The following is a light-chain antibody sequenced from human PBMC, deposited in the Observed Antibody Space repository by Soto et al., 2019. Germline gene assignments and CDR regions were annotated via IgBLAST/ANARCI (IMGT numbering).Light chain of an antibody. CDR2: DAS. Sequence: DIQMTQSPSTLSASVGYRVTITCRASQSFSTWLAWYQQKPGKAPKLLIYDASSLASGVPFRFSGSGSGTEFTLTISSLQPDDFATYYCQQYKSYSATFGQGTKVDIK. V-gene: IGKV1-5*01. CDR1: QSFSTW. CDR3: QQYKSYSAT. J-gene: IGKJ1*01.